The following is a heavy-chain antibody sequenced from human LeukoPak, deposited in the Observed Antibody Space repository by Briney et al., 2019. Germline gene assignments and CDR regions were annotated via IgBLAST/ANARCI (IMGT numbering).Heavy chain of an antibody. Sequence: GGSLRLSCAASGFTFSSYAMSWVRQAPGKGLEWVSAISGSGGSTYYADSVKGRFTISRDKFKNTLYLQMNSLRTEDTAVYYCATLYGGQRADGYWGQGTLVSVSS. CDR2: ISGSGGST. CDR1: GFTFSSYA. CDR3: ATLYGGQRADGY. D-gene: IGHD2-15*01. J-gene: IGHJ4*02. V-gene: IGHV3-23*01.